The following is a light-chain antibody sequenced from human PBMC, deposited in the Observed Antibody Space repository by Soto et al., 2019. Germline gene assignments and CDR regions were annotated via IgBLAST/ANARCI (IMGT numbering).Light chain of an antibody. Sequence: DIPMTQSPSSLSVSVGDRVTITCRASQSISSYLNWYQQKPGKAPKLLIYAASSLQSGVPSRFSGSGSGTDFTLTISSLQPEDFATYYCQQSYSTPLTFGGGTKVEIK. J-gene: IGKJ4*01. CDR1: QSISSY. CDR2: AAS. CDR3: QQSYSTPLT. V-gene: IGKV1-39*01.